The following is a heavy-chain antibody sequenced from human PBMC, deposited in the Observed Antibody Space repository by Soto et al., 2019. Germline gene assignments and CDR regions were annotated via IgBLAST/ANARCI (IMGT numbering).Heavy chain of an antibody. V-gene: IGHV3-21*01. Sequence: SLRLSCAASGFTFSSYSMNWVRQAPGKGLEWVSSISSSSSYIYYADSVKGRFTISRDNAKNSLYLQMNSLRAEDTAVYYCARYCSGGSCYPNYDSSGYYYNWFDPWGQGTLVTVSS. D-gene: IGHD2-15*01. CDR2: ISSSSSYI. CDR1: GFTFSSYS. J-gene: IGHJ5*02. CDR3: ARYCSGGSCYPNYDSSGYYYNWFDP.